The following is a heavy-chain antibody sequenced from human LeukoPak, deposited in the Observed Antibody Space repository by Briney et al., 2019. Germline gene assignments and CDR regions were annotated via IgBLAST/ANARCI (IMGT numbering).Heavy chain of an antibody. Sequence: ASVKVSCKASGYTFTSYGISWVRQAPGQGLEWMGWISAYNGNTNYAQKLQGRVTMTTDTSTSTAYMELRSLRSDDTAVYYCARDSGAYSYRFGMVDYWGQGTLVTVSS. CDR1: GYTFTSYG. D-gene: IGHD5-18*01. J-gene: IGHJ4*02. CDR2: ISAYNGNT. V-gene: IGHV1-18*01. CDR3: ARDSGAYSYRFGMVDY.